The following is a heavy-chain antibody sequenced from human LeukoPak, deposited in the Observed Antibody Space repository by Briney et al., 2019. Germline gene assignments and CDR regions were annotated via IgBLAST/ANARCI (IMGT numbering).Heavy chain of an antibody. CDR1: GYTFTSYY. CDR3: ARESGYGDYDYYYMDV. V-gene: IGHV1-46*01. D-gene: IGHD4-17*01. Sequence: ASVKVSCKASGYTFTSYYMHWVRQAPGQGLEWMGIINPSGGSTSYAQKFQGRVTMTRDMSTSTVYMELSSLRSEDTAVYYCARESGYGDYDYYYMDVWGKGTTVTVSS. J-gene: IGHJ6*03. CDR2: INPSGGST.